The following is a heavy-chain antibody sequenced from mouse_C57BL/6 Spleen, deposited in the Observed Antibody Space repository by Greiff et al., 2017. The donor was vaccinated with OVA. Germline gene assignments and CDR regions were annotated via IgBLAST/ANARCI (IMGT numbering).Heavy chain of an antibody. J-gene: IGHJ2*01. Sequence: EVHLVESGGGLVKPGGSLKLSCAASGFTFSSYAMSWVRQTPEKRLEWVATISDGGSYTYYPDNVKGRFTISRDNAKNNLYLQMSHLKSEDTAMYYCARERTGTEGYYFDYWGQGTTLTVSS. V-gene: IGHV5-4*01. CDR2: ISDGGSYT. D-gene: IGHD4-1*01. CDR1: GFTFSSYA. CDR3: ARERTGTEGYYFDY.